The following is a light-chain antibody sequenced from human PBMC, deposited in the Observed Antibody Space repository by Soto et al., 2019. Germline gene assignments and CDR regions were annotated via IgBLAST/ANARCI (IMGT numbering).Light chain of an antibody. CDR2: GAS. V-gene: IGKV3-15*01. CDR1: QSVSSN. J-gene: IGKJ3*01. CDR3: QQYNNWPLFT. Sequence: EIVMTQSPATLSVSPGERATLSCRASQSVSSNLAWYQQKPGQAPRLLIYGASTRATDIPGRFSGSGSGTEVNLTISSLQSEDFAVYYWQQYNNWPLFTFGPGTKVDIK.